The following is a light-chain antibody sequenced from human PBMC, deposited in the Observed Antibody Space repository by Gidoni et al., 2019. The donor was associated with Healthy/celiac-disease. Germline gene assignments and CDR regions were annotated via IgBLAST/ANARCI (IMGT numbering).Light chain of an antibody. CDR2: GAS. CDR1: QSVSSSY. CDR3: QQYGSSPLT. Sequence: EIVLTQSPGTLSLSPGERATLSCRASQSVSSSYFAWYQQIPGQAPRLLIYGASSRATGIPDRFSGSGSGTDFTLTISRLEPEDFAVYYCQQYGSSPLTFGGGTKVEIK. J-gene: IGKJ4*01. V-gene: IGKV3-20*01.